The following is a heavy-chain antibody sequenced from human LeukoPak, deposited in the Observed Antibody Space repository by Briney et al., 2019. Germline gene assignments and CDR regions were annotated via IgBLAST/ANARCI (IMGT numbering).Heavy chain of an antibody. V-gene: IGHV3-23*01. CDR3: AKTDLVVSYAPLRF. CDR2: IVHIGTGT. J-gene: IGHJ4*02. Sequence: GGSLRLSCAASEFTFSSHDMRWVRQAPGKGLEWVSSIVHIGTGTYYADSVKGRFTISRDNSKNTLFLQMNSLSAEDTAVYYCAKTDLVVSYAPLRFWGQGTLVTVSS. CDR1: EFTFSSHD. D-gene: IGHD3-22*01.